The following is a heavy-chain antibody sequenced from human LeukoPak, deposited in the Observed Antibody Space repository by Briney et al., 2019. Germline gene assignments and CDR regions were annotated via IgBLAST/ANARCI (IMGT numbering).Heavy chain of an antibody. D-gene: IGHD7-27*01. V-gene: IGHV3-7*01. CDR2: IKQDGSET. CDR3: ARADWGSIDY. Sequence: GGSLRLSCVASGFTFRGYWMSWVRQAPGKGLEWVAIIKQDGSETSYVDSVKGRFTISRDNTKDSLYLHVNILRAKDTAVYYCARADWGSIDYWGQGTLVTVSS. J-gene: IGHJ4*02. CDR1: GFTFRGYW.